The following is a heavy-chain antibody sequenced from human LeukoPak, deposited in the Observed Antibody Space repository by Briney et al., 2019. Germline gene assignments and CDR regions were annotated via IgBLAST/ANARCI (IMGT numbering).Heavy chain of an antibody. Sequence: PSETLSLTCAVSDYSISSGYCWGWIRQPPGKGLEWIRSIYHSGSTYYNPSLKSRVTISVDTSKNQFSLKLTSVTAADTAVYYCARAERSYYPHYFDYWGQGTLVTVSS. CDR2: IYHSGST. CDR3: ARAERSYYPHYFDY. D-gene: IGHD1-26*01. J-gene: IGHJ4*02. V-gene: IGHV4-38-2*01. CDR1: DYSISSGYC.